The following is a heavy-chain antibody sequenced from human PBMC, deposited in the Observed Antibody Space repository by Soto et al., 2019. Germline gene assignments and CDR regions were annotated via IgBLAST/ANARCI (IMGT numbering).Heavy chain of an antibody. D-gene: IGHD5-12*01. V-gene: IGHV3-23*01. CDR3: AKDGEDVVATSNDAFDI. Sequence: EVQLLESGGGLVQPGGSLRLSCAASGVTFSNYAMTWVRQAPGKGLEWVSGISGSGGTTYYADSVKGRFTISRDNSKTRLYLQMNSLRAEDTAVYCCAKDGEDVVATSNDAFDIWGQGTMVTVSS. CDR2: ISGSGGTT. J-gene: IGHJ3*02. CDR1: GVTFSNYA.